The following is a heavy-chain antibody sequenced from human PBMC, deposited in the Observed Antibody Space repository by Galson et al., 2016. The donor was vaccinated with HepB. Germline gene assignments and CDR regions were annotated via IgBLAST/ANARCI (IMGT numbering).Heavy chain of an antibody. CDR3: TLYTLCYSRQ. Sequence: SLRLSCAASGITLSNAWMTWVRQAPGKGLEWVGRIKSKADGGTTDYAVSVKGRFTISRDDSKNTLHLQMISLKTEDTAVDYCTLYTLCYSRQWGQGTLVTVSS. J-gene: IGHJ1*01. D-gene: IGHD2-21*01. CDR2: IKSKADGGTT. CDR1: GITLSNAW. V-gene: IGHV3-15*01.